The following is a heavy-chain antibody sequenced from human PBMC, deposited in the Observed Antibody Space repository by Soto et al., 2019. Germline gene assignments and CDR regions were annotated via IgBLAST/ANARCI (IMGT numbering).Heavy chain of an antibody. J-gene: IGHJ4*02. CDR2: IYHSGST. CDR3: ARDPIFYYASSGYGGSYFDY. CDR1: GASVTSDDYY. D-gene: IGHD3-22*01. V-gene: IGHV4-30-4*01. Sequence: SETLSLTCAVSGASVTSDDYYWSWIRQPPGKGLAWIGYIYHSGSTYYNPSLKSRVSISIDTSQNLFSLKLTSLTAADTAVYYCARDPIFYYASSGYGGSYFDYWGQGSRVTVSS.